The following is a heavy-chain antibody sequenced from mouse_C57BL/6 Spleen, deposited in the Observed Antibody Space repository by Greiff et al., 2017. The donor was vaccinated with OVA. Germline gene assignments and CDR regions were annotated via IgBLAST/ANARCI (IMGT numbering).Heavy chain of an antibody. V-gene: IGHV1-26*01. D-gene: IGHD2-1*01. Sequence: VQLQQSGPELVKPGASVKISCKASGYTFTDYYMNWVKQSHGKSLEWIGDINPNNGGTSYNQKFKGKATLTVDKSSSTAYMELRSLTSEDSAVYYCASGDYGNFAYWGQGTLVTVSA. J-gene: IGHJ3*01. CDR3: ASGDYGNFAY. CDR1: GYTFTDYY. CDR2: INPNNGGT.